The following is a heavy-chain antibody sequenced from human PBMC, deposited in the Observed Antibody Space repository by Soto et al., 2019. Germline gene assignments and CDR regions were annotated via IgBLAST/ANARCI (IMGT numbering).Heavy chain of an antibody. Sequence: SETLSLTCNVSGGSIGSSSSYWGWIRQPPGRGLEWIAFIYYTGSTYYNPSLKSRVTISIDTSTSQFSLKLRSVTAADTAVFYCARLGGITGYSSAWYKFDFWGPGTLVTVSS. CDR3: ARLGGITGYSSAWYKFDF. J-gene: IGHJ4*02. CDR2: IYYTGST. CDR1: GGSIGSSSSY. D-gene: IGHD6-19*01. V-gene: IGHV4-39*01.